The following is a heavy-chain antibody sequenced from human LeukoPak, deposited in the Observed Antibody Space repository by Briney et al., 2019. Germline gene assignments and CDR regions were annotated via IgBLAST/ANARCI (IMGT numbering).Heavy chain of an antibody. CDR3: ARAMVRGVIRN. J-gene: IGHJ4*02. CDR2: IYHSGSP. V-gene: IGHV4-30-2*01. D-gene: IGHD3-10*01. Sequence: SETLSLTCAVSGGSISSGGYSWSWIRQPPGKGLEWIGYIYHSGSPYYNPSLKSRVTISVDRSKNQFSLKLSSVTAADTAVYYCARAMVRGVIRNWGQGTLVTVSS. CDR1: GGSISSGGYS.